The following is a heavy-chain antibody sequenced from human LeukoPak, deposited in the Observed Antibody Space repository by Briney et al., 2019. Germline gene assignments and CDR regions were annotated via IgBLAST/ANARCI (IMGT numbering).Heavy chain of an antibody. CDR1: GYTFTGYY. Sequence: ASVKVSCKASGYTFTGYYMHWVRQAPGQGLEWMGWINPNSGGTNYAQKIQGRVTTTTDTSTSTAYMELRSLRSDDTAVYYCARRVVTQSDDVFDIWGQGTMVTVSS. V-gene: IGHV1-2*02. D-gene: IGHD2-21*02. CDR3: ARRVVTQSDDVFDI. CDR2: INPNSGGT. J-gene: IGHJ3*02.